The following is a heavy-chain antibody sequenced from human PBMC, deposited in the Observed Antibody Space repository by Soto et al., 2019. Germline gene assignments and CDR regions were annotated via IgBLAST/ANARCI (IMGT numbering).Heavy chain of an antibody. CDR2: INTDGTIT. CDR3: ARGKSPRLGGRMDV. Sequence: GGSLRLSCAASGFTFSNYWMHWVRQAPGKGLVWVSRINTDGTITHYAASVKGRFTISRDNAKNTLYLQMNSLRAEDTAVFYCARGKSPRLGGRMDVWGQGTTVTVSS. CDR1: GFTFSNYW. J-gene: IGHJ6*02. D-gene: IGHD3-10*01. V-gene: IGHV3-74*01.